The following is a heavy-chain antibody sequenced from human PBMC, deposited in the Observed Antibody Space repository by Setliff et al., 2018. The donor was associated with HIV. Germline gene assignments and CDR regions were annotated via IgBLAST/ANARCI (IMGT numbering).Heavy chain of an antibody. D-gene: IGHD6-13*01. Sequence: LRLSCAASGFTFSDYAMSWVRQAPGKGLEWVSYISSSSSAIYYRDSVKGRFTISRDNAKNSLYLQMNSLRADDTAVYYCAKDPSDSSSWYYFHYWGQGTPVTVSS. CDR2: ISSSSSAI. V-gene: IGHV3-48*01. CDR3: AKDPSDSSSWYYFHY. CDR1: GFTFSDYA. J-gene: IGHJ4*02.